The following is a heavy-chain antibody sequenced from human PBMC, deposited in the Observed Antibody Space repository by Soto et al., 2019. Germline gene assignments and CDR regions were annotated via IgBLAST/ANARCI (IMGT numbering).Heavy chain of an antibody. CDR3: AKEGWDIVVVPAASFFDY. Sequence: GESLKISCAASGFTFSSYGMHWVRQAPGKGLEWVAVISYDGSNKYYADSVKGRFTISRDNSKNTLYLQMNSLRAEDTAVYYCAKEGWDIVVVPAASFFDYWGQGTLVTVSS. CDR2: ISYDGSNK. D-gene: IGHD2-2*01. J-gene: IGHJ4*02. V-gene: IGHV3-30*18. CDR1: GFTFSSYG.